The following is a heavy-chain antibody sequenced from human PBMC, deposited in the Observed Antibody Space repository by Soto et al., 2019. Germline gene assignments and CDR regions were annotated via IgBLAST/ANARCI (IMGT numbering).Heavy chain of an antibody. CDR2: ISGSGGST. CDR1: GFTFSSYA. CDR3: AKDLARYCSSTSCYPSKFDY. V-gene: IGHV3-23*01. Sequence: GGSLRLSCAASGFTFSSYAMSWVRQAPGKGLEWVSAISGSGGSTYYADSVKGRFTISRDNSKNTLYLQMNSLRAEDTAVYYCAKDLARYCSSTSCYPSKFDYWGQGTLVTVSS. J-gene: IGHJ4*02. D-gene: IGHD2-2*01.